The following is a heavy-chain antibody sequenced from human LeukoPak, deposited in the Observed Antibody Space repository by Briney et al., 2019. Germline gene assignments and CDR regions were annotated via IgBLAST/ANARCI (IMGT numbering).Heavy chain of an antibody. J-gene: IGHJ4*02. Sequence: SETLSLTCAVYGGSFSGYYWSWIRQPPGKGLEWIGYIYHSGSTYYNPSLKSRVTLSVDRSKNQFSLKLSSVTAADTAVYYCARAIVDWNYYFDYWGQGTLVTVSS. D-gene: IGHD1-7*01. CDR1: GGSFSGYY. CDR2: IYHSGST. V-gene: IGHV4-34*01. CDR3: ARAIVDWNYYFDY.